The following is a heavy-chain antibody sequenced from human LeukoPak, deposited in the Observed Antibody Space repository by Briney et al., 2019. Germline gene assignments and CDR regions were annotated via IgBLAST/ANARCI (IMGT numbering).Heavy chain of an antibody. CDR2: ISSSSSYI. J-gene: IGHJ6*03. V-gene: IGHV3-21*01. D-gene: IGHD2-8*01. CDR1: GFTFSSYS. CDR3: ARTPRGYCTNGVCFGRSYYYYMDV. Sequence: PGGSLRLSCAASGFTFSSYSMNWVRQAPGKGLEWVSSISSSSSYIYYADSVKGRFTISRDNAKNSLYLQMNSLRAEDTAVYYCARTPRGYCTNGVCFGRSYYYYMDVWGKGTTVTVSS.